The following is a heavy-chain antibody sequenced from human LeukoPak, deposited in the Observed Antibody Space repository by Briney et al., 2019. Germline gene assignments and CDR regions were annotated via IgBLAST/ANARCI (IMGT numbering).Heavy chain of an antibody. V-gene: IGHV4-4*07. Sequence: SETLSLTCTVSGGSISSYYWNWIRQPPGKGLEWIGRIRTSGGTNYNPSLKSRVTMSVDTSKNQFSLKLTSMTAADTAVYYCARDEGQLAGYYFDYWGQGTLVTVSS. CDR1: GGSISSYY. D-gene: IGHD6-6*01. CDR3: ARDEGQLAGYYFDY. CDR2: IRTSGGT. J-gene: IGHJ4*02.